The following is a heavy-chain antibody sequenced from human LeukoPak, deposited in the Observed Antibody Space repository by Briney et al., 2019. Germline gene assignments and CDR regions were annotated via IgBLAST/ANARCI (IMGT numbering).Heavy chain of an antibody. CDR1: GFTFSSYS. D-gene: IGHD3-22*01. V-gene: IGHV3-21*01. CDR2: ICSSSSYI. J-gene: IGHJ4*02. CDR3: ARAPYYYDSSGYYSSDY. Sequence: GGSLRLSCAASGFTFSSYSMNWVRQAPGKGLEWVSSICSSSSYIYYADSVKGRFTISRDNAKNSLYLQMNSLRAEDTAVYYCARAPYYYDSSGYYSSDYWGQGTLVTVSS.